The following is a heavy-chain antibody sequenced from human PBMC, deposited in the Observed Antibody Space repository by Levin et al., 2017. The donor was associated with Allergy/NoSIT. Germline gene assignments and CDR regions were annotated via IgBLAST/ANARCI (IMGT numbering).Heavy chain of an antibody. CDR2: VSGSGYTT. CDR3: AKHGGSRYVSGGSCYRAPVDY. D-gene: IGHD2-15*01. J-gene: IGHJ4*02. V-gene: IGHV3-23*01. Sequence: GGSLRLSCAASGFTLSNYVMSWVRQAPGKGLYWVSSVSGSGYTTYYADSVKGQFTISRDNSKNTLHLQLNSLTAEDTAVYFCAKHGGSRYVSGGSCYRAPVDYWGQGALVTVSS. CDR1: GFTLSNYV.